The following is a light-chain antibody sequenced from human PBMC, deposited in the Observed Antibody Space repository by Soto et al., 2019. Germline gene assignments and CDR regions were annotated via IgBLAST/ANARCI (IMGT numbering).Light chain of an antibody. J-gene: IGLJ2*01. Sequence: QSVLTQPASVSGSPGQSITISCTGTSSDVGGYNYVSWYQQHPGKAPKLMIYNVSNRPSGVSNRFSGSKSGNTASLTISGLQAEDAGHYYCSSFTSTNTVLFGGGTLLTVL. CDR1: SSDVGGYNY. CDR3: SSFTSTNTVL. CDR2: NVS. V-gene: IGLV2-14*01.